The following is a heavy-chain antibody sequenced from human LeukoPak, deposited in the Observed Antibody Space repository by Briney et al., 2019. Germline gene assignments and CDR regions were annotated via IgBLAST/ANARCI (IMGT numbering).Heavy chain of an antibody. CDR2: INPSDGST. J-gene: IGHJ4*02. Sequence: ASVKPSYSPAAYPFTTYYMPWVRRAPGQGLEWMGVINPSDGSTSYAQKFRGRLTMTRDTSTSTHYMDLSSLIFEDTAVYFCTRDSSRPWFSFDLWGQGTLVTVSS. CDR1: AYPFTTYY. V-gene: IGHV1-46*01. CDR3: TRDSSRPWFSFDL. D-gene: IGHD3-10*01.